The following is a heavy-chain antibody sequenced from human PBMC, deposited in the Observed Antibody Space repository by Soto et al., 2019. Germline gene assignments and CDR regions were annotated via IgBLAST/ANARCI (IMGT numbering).Heavy chain of an antibody. D-gene: IGHD6-19*01. Sequence: PGGSLRLSCAASGFTVSNNYMIWVRQAPGKGLECVSVLFAGGSTYYADSVKGRFTVSRDNSKNTLFLQMNSLRDDDTAVYYCVGAHFQYTSGWSYLDYWGQG. V-gene: IGHV3-66*01. CDR3: VGAHFQYTSGWSYLDY. CDR1: GFTVSNNY. J-gene: IGHJ4*02. CDR2: LFAGGST.